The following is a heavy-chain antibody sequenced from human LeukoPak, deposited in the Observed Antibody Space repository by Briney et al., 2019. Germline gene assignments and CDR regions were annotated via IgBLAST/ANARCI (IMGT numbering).Heavy chain of an antibody. CDR1: GYTFTGYY. CDR2: INPNSGGT. J-gene: IGHJ4*02. D-gene: IGHD1-26*01. CDR3: AADSGSYNY. Sequence: GGSLRLSCAASGYTFTGYYMHWVRQAPGQGLEWMGWINPNSGGTNYAQKFQGRVTMTRDTSISTAYMELSRLRSDDTAVYYCAADSGSYNYWGQGTLVTVSS. V-gene: IGHV1-2*02.